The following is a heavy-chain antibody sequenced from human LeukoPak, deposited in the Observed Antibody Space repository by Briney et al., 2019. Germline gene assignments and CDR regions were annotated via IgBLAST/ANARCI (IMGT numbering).Heavy chain of an antibody. CDR1: GFTFSSYW. D-gene: IGHD2-15*01. J-gene: IGHJ4*02. CDR2: INSDGSST. CDR3: ARGYCSGGSCYERVPFDY. Sequence: GGSLRLSCAASGFTFSSYWMHWVRHAPGKGMVWVSRINSDGSSTSYADSVKGRFTISRDNAKNTLYLQMNSLRAEDTAVYYCARGYCSGGSCYERVPFDYWGQGTLVTVSS. V-gene: IGHV3-74*01.